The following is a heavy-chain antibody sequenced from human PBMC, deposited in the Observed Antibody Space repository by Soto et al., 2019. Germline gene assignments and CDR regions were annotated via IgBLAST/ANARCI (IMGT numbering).Heavy chain of an antibody. D-gene: IGHD3-22*01. J-gene: IGHJ4*02. CDR2: IYHSGST. CDR1: GGSISSGGYS. CDR3: ARASSGQHHDY. V-gene: IGHV4-30-2*01. Sequence: QLQLQESGSGLVKPSQTLSLTCAVSGGSISSGGYSWGWIRQPPGKGLEWIGDIYHSGSTYYNPSPKSRVTIPVDRSKNQFSLKLSAVTAADTAVYYCARASSGQHHDYWGQGTLVTGSS.